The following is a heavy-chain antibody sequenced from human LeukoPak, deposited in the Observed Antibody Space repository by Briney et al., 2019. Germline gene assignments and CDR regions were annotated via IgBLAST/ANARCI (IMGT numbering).Heavy chain of an antibody. CDR2: ISGSGGST. Sequence: HGGSLRLSCAASGFSFSSYAMSGVRHAPRGRLEWVSAISGSGGSTYYADSMSGRFTISRDNAKNSLYLQMNSLRAEDTAVYYCARSLDRHYDYWGQGILVTVSS. D-gene: IGHD3-9*01. CDR3: ARSLDRHYDY. CDR1: GFSFSSYA. V-gene: IGHV3-23*01. J-gene: IGHJ4*02.